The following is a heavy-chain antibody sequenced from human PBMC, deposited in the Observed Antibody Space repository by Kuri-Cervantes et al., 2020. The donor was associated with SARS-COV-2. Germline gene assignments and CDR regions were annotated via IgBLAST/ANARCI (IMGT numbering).Heavy chain of an antibody. CDR2: ISYDGSNK. CDR1: GFTVSSYA. D-gene: IGHD1-26*01. V-gene: IGHV3-30*18. Sequence: GGSLRLSCAASGFTVSSYAMHWVRQAPGKGLEWVALISYDGSNKYYADSVKGRFTISRDNSKNTLYLQMNSLRAEDTAVYYCAKDQGSGSYHSPFDYWGQGTLVTVSS. CDR3: AKDQGSGSYHSPFDY. J-gene: IGHJ4*02.